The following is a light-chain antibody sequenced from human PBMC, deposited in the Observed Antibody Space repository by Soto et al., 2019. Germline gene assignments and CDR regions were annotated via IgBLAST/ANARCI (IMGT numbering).Light chain of an antibody. CDR1: QSVSSSY. Sequence: IVLTQSPGTLSWSPGERATLSCRASQSVSSSYLAWYQQKPGQAPRLLIHEASSRATGIPARFSGSGSGTDFTLTISSLEFEDSAVYYCQQRGSWPLITFGQGTRLEIK. V-gene: IGKV3D-20*02. CDR2: EAS. CDR3: QQRGSWPLIT. J-gene: IGKJ5*01.